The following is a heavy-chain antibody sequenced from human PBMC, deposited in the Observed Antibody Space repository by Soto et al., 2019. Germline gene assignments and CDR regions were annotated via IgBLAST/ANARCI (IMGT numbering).Heavy chain of an antibody. V-gene: IGHV3-48*03. D-gene: IGHD3-10*01. CDR2: ITSSGGTI. CDR1: GFTFSNFD. CDR3: AREGSVSSSDYYAYYYGMDV. Sequence: DVQLVESGGGLVQPGGSLRLSCAASGFTFSNFDMNWVRQAPGKGLEWVSYITSSGGTIYYADSVKGRFTISRANAKNSLYLQMNSLRGEDTAVYYCAREGSVSSSDYYAYYYGMDVWGLGTTVTVSS. J-gene: IGHJ6*02.